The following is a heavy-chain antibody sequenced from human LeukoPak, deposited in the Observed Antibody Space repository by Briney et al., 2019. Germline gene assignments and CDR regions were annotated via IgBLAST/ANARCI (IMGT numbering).Heavy chain of an antibody. V-gene: IGHV3-23*01. Sequence: PGGSLRLSCAGSGFTFTNYMAWVRQAPGMGLEWVSAITGIGDYTYYTDSVKGRFIISRDNSKNTLYLQMNSLRGEDTAIYYCVKDLPASGWYSWGQGTLVTVSS. CDR1: GFTFTNY. CDR2: ITGIGDYT. D-gene: IGHD6-19*01. CDR3: VKDLPASGWYS. J-gene: IGHJ4*02.